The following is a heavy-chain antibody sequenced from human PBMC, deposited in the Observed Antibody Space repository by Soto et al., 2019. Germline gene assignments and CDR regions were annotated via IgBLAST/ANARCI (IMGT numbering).Heavy chain of an antibody. V-gene: IGHV6-1*01. CDR2: TYYRSKWYS. CDR3: ARAKEYTRSSGMDV. J-gene: IGHJ6*02. Sequence: QTLSLTGTISWDNVSRTNAASNWFRQYPSRGLEWLGRTYYRSKWYSDYSLSVKSRITINPDTSKDQFSLQLNSVTPEDTALYYCARAKEYTRSSGMDVWGQGTTVTVSS. CDR1: WDNVSRTNAA. D-gene: IGHD6-6*01.